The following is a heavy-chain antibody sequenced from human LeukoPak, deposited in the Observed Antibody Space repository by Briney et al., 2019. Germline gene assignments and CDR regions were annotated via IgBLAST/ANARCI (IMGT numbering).Heavy chain of an antibody. CDR2: IKQDGSEK. CDR3: ARATMIVRNALMDV. V-gene: IGHV3-7*01. Sequence: PGGSLRLSCAASGFTFSSYWMSWVRQAPGKGLEWVANIKQDGSEKYYVDSVKGRFTISRDNAKNSLYLQMNSLRAEDTAVYYCARATMIVRNALMDVWGKGTTVTVSP. D-gene: IGHD3-22*01. J-gene: IGHJ6*04. CDR1: GFTFSSYW.